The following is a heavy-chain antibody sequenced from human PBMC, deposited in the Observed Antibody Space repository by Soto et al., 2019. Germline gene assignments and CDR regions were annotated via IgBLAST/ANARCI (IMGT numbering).Heavy chain of an antibody. D-gene: IGHD3-22*01. V-gene: IGHV3-23*01. Sequence: GGSLRLSCAASGFMFNNYAMSWVRQAPGKGLEWVSTVSVSGGTTYYADSLKGQFTISRDNSKKTVYLQMNRLRADDTAIYYCAKGLYYYDSSGYRLFDYWGQGTLVTVSS. CDR1: GFMFNNYA. J-gene: IGHJ4*02. CDR3: AKGLYYYDSSGYRLFDY. CDR2: VSVSGGTT.